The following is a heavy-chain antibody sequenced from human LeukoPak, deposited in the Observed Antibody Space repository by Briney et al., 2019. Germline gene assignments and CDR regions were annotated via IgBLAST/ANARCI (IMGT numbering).Heavy chain of an antibody. J-gene: IGHJ4*02. CDR2: IYYSGST. CDR1: GGSISSDY. D-gene: IGHD3-9*01. V-gene: IGHV4-59*01. CDR3: ARGGYYDILTGFDY. Sequence: PSETLSLTCTVSGGSISSDYWSWIRQPPGKGLEWIGNIYYSGSTNYNPSLKSRVTISLDTSKNQFSLKLSSVTAADTAVYYCARGGYYDILTGFDYWGQGTLVTVSS.